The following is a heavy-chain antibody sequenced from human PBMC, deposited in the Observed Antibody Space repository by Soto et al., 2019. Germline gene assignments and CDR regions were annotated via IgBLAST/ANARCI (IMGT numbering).Heavy chain of an antibody. V-gene: IGHV2-5*02. CDR2: IYWDDDK. D-gene: IGHD3-16*02. CDR3: ARTFYRSSVYYFDF. CDR1: GFSLTTSGVG. Sequence: QITLEESGPTLVKPTQTLTLTCTFSGFSLTTSGVGVGWIRQPPGEALEWLALIYWDDDKRYSPSLESRLTIXKXTXXNQVVLTLTNMDTVDTATYYCARTFYRSSVYYFDFWGQGTLVTVSS. J-gene: IGHJ4*02.